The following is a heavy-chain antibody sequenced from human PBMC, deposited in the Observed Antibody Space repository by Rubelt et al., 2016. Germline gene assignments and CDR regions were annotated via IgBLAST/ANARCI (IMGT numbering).Heavy chain of an antibody. Sequence: GGGLVQPGGSLRLSCAASGFTFGTYWMTWVRQAPGKGLEWVANLKEDGSEKYYVDSVKGRFSISRDNSKNTLSLQIDSLIPEDTALYYCARSYDPNDAFDVWGQGTMVTVSS. CDR3: ARSYDPNDAFDV. J-gene: IGHJ3*01. V-gene: IGHV3-7*01. D-gene: IGHD2-21*01. CDR1: GFTFGTYW. CDR2: LKEDGSEK.